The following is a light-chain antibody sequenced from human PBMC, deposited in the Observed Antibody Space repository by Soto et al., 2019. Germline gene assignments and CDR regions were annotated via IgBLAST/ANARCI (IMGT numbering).Light chain of an antibody. CDR3: VAWDSSLSGVV. V-gene: IGLV1-51*01. CDR2: DNN. CDR1: SSTIGKNY. J-gene: IGLJ2*01. Sequence: QSVLTQPPSVSAAPGQKVTIPCSGSSSTIGKNYVSLYRQIPGTAPKLLIYDNNLRHSGIPDRFSGSKSGTSATLDITGLQTGDEADYYCVAWDSSLSGVVFAGGTKLTVL.